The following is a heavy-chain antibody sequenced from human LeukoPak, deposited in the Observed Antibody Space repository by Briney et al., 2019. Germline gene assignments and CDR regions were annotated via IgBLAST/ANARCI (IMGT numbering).Heavy chain of an antibody. D-gene: IGHD7-27*01. CDR2: IRYDGSDK. Sequence: GGSLRLSCAASGFTFSNYGIHWVRQAPGKGPEWVAFIRYDGSDKRYADSVKGRFTISRDNSKNTLYLQMNSLRAEDTAVYYCAKDRRLLTGSFDYWGQGTLVTVSS. V-gene: IGHV3-30*02. J-gene: IGHJ4*02. CDR3: AKDRRLLTGSFDY. CDR1: GFTFSNYG.